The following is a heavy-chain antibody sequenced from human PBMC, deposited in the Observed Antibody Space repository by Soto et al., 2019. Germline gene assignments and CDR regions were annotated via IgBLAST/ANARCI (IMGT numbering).Heavy chain of an antibody. V-gene: IGHV4-59*01. CDR2: IYYSGST. Sequence: SETLSLTCTVSVGSIISYYWSWIRQPPGKGLEWIGYIYYSGSTNYNPSLKSRVTISVDTSKNQFSLKLSSVTAADTAVYYCARVGGDILTGYYKEFDYWGQGTLVTVS. D-gene: IGHD3-9*01. CDR3: ARVGGDILTGYYKEFDY. J-gene: IGHJ4*02. CDR1: VGSIISYY.